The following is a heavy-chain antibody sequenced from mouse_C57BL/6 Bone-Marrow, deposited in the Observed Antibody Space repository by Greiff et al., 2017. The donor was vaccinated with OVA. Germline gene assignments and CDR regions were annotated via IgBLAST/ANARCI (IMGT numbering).Heavy chain of an antibody. J-gene: IGHJ1*03. CDR1: GYAFSSSW. Sequence: VQLQESGPELVKPGASVKISCKASGYAFSSSWMNWVKQRPGKGLEWIGRIYPGDGDTNYNGKFKGKATLTADKSSSTAYMQLSSLTSEDSAVYFCARLRSYFDVWGTGTTGTVSS. CDR3: ARLRSYFDV. D-gene: IGHD2-12*01. V-gene: IGHV1-82*01. CDR2: IYPGDGDT.